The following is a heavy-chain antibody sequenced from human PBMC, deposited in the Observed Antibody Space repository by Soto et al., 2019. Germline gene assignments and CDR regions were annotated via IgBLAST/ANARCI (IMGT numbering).Heavy chain of an antibody. CDR1: GASINSAAYY. Sequence: SETLSLTCTVSGASINSAAYYWNWIRQRPGEGLEWIGFISYSGNTYHSPSLKSRLVLSVDTSKNQFSLKLSSVTAADTAVYYCAREASGAYYYDSSGYYPYGYFDYWGQGTLVTVSS. CDR2: ISYSGNT. V-gene: IGHV4-31*03. J-gene: IGHJ4*02. D-gene: IGHD3-22*01. CDR3: AREASGAYYYDSSGYYPYGYFDY.